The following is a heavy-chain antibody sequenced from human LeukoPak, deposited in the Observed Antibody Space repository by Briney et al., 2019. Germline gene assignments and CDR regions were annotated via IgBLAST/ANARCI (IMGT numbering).Heavy chain of an antibody. CDR1: GGSISSSNW. CDR3: ARVGSSGYYRVDFDY. D-gene: IGHD3-22*01. V-gene: IGHV4-4*02. CDR2: IYYSGST. J-gene: IGHJ4*02. Sequence: PSKTLSLTCAVSGGSISSSNWWSWVRQPPGKGLEWIGYIYYSGSTNYNPSLKSRVTISVDTSKNQFSLKLSSVTAADTAVYYCARVGSSGYYRVDFDYWGQGTLVTVSS.